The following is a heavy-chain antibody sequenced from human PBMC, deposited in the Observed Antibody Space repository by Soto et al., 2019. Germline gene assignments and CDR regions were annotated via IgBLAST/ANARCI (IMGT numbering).Heavy chain of an antibody. V-gene: IGHV4-34*01. Sequence: PSETLYLTCAVQGGSCSGYYWTWIRQPPGKGLEWIGEINHSGSTNYNPSLKSRVTISVDTSKNQFSLKLSSVTAADTAVYYCARLPLYLPDAFYFWGQGTMVTGSS. CDR3: ARLPLYLPDAFYF. CDR2: INHSGST. D-gene: IGHD2-15*01. CDR1: GGSCSGYY. J-gene: IGHJ3*01.